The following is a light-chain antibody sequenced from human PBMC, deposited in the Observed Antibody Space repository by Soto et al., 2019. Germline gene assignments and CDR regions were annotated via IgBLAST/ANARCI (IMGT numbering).Light chain of an antibody. CDR2: GAS. CDR3: QQYHGSPFL. J-gene: IGKJ4*01. Sequence: EIVLTQSPGTLSLSPGERATLSCRASQSVDNNYLAWYQQKPGQAPRLLIYGASSRATGIPDRFSGSGSGTDFALTISRLEPEDFAVYYCQQYHGSPFLFGGGTKGEIK. V-gene: IGKV3-20*01. CDR1: QSVDNNY.